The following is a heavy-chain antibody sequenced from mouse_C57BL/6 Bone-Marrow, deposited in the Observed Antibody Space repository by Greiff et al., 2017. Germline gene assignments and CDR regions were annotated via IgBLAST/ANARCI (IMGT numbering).Heavy chain of an antibody. V-gene: IGHV1-69*01. CDR2: IDPSDSYT. CDR1: GYTFTSYW. Sequence: VQLQQPGAELVMPGASVKLSCKASGYTFTSYWMHWVKQRPGQGLEWIGEIDPSDSYTNYNQKFKGKSTLTVDKSSSTAYMQLSSLTSEDSAVYYCARVRYYDYGGDYWGQGTSVTVSS. D-gene: IGHD2-4*01. CDR3: ARVRYYDYGGDY. J-gene: IGHJ4*01.